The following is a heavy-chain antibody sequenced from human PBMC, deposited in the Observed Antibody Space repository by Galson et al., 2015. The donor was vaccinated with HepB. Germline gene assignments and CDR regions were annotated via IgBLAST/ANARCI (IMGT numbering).Heavy chain of an antibody. CDR2: IWYDGSNK. CDR3: ARDPTATTVAPGWFDP. CDR1: GFTFSSYG. V-gene: IGHV3-33*08. D-gene: IGHD4-23*01. Sequence: SLRLSCAASGFTFSSYGMHWVRQAPGKGLEWVAVIWYDGSNKYYADSVKGRFTISRDNSKNTLYLQMNSLRAEDTAVYYCARDPTATTVAPGWFDPWGQGTLVTVSS. J-gene: IGHJ5*02.